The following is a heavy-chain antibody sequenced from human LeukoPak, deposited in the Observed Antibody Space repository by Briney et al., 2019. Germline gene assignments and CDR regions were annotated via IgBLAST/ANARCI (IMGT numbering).Heavy chain of an antibody. V-gene: IGHV4-59*01. CDR2: IYHSGST. J-gene: IGHJ4*02. CDR3: ARDGYSGNDGL. CDR1: GGSISSYY. Sequence: SETLSLTCTVSGGSISSYYWSWIRQPPGKGLEWIGYIYHSGSTKYNPSLKSRVTISVATSKSQFSLKLSSVTAADTAVYYCARDGYSGNDGLWGQGTLVTVSS. D-gene: IGHD5-12*01.